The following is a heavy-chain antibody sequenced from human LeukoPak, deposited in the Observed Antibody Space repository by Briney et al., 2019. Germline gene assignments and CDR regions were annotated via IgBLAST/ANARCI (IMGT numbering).Heavy chain of an antibody. CDR1: GYTFTGYY. D-gene: IGHD3-10*01. CDR2: INPNSGGT. J-gene: IGHJ4*02. Sequence: ASVKVSCKASGYTFTGYYMHWVRQAPGQGLEWMGWINPNSGGTNYAQKFQGRVTMTRDTSISTAYMELSSLRSEDTAVYYCARDAGSGTPGSYWGQGTLVTVSS. CDR3: ARDAGSGTPGSY. V-gene: IGHV1-2*02.